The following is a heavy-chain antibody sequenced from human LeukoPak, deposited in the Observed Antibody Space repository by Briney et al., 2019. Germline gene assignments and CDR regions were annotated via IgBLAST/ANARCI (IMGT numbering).Heavy chain of an antibody. Sequence: GGSLRLSCAGSGFTFSTYAMHWVRQAPGKGLEWVAVISYDVSDKYYVDSVKGRFTISRDTSKNTLYLQMNSLRAEDTAVYYCAKDRGSGYNWNDVLDYWGQGTLVTVSS. D-gene: IGHD1-20*01. CDR3: AKDRGSGYNWNDVLDY. V-gene: IGHV3-30*04. CDR2: ISYDVSDK. J-gene: IGHJ4*02. CDR1: GFTFSTYA.